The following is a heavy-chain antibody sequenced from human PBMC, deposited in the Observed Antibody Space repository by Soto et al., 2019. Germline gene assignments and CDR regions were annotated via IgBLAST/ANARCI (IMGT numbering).Heavy chain of an antibody. V-gene: IGHV5-10-1*01. J-gene: IGHJ6*02. CDR1: GYSFTRYW. Sequence: GESLKISCKGSGYSFTRYWISWVRQMPGQGLEWMGRIDPSDSYTNYSTSFQGHVTISADKSISTAYLQWSSLKASDTAMYYCASPTMVRGVYYYYGMDVWGQGTTVTVSS. CDR2: IDPSDSYT. CDR3: ASPTMVRGVYYYYGMDV. D-gene: IGHD3-10*01.